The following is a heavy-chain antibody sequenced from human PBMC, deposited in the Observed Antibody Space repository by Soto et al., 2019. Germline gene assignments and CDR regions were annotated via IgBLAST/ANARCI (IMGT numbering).Heavy chain of an antibody. CDR1: GGSISSYY. CDR2: IFYSGST. CDR3: ARKGYNYDH. V-gene: IGHV4-59*01. Sequence: PSETLSLTCTVSGGSISSYYWSWIRQPPGKGLEWIGYIFYSGSTNYNPSLKSRVTISVDTSKNQFSLKLSPVTAADTAVYYCARKGYNYDHWGQGTLVTVSS. J-gene: IGHJ4*02. D-gene: IGHD5-18*01.